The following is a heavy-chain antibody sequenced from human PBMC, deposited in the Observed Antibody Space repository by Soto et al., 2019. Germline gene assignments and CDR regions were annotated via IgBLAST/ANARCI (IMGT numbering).Heavy chain of an antibody. CDR3: ARQGFGQLHGLVDV. CDR2: IHHSGST. CDR1: GGSITSHY. Sequence: SETLSLTCSVSGGSITSHYCSWFRQPPGRGLEWIGYIHHSGSTSYNPSLKSRVTMSVDTSKNQFSLKVNSVTAADTALYYCARQGFGQLHGLVDVWGPGTTVTVSS. J-gene: IGHJ6*02. V-gene: IGHV4-59*08. D-gene: IGHD3-10*01.